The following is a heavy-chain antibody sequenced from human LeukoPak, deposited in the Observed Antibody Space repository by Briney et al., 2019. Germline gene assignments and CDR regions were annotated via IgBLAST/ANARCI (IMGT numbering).Heavy chain of an antibody. CDR1: GFTFRVYA. CDR3: AKAKITLIVVANPNSGALDI. V-gene: IGHV3-23*01. J-gene: IGHJ3*02. CDR2: ISGSGSST. Sequence: PGGSLRLSCAASGFTFRVYAMTWVRQAPGEGLEWVSGISGSGSSTYSADSVKGRLTISRDNSNNTLYLQMNSLRAEDTALYYCAKAKITLIVVANPNSGALDIWGQGTMVTVSS. D-gene: IGHD3-22*01.